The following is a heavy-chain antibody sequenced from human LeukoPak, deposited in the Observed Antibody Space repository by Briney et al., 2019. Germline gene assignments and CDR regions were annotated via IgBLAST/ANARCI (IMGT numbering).Heavy chain of an antibody. CDR2: IDKTTYPT. V-gene: IGHV3-23*05. Sequence: GGSPRLSCAASEFIFSDYAMGWVRQAPGKGLEWVSTIDKTTYPTFYADSVKGRFTISRDNSKNTLYLQMNSLRTEDTAVYFCAKFEGATIPGWFNDYWGQGILVTVSS. D-gene: IGHD6-19*01. CDR1: EFIFSDYA. J-gene: IGHJ4*02. CDR3: AKFEGATIPGWFNDY.